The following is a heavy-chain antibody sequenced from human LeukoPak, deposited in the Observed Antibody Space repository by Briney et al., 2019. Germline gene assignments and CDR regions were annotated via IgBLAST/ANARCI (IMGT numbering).Heavy chain of an antibody. Sequence: PSETLSLTCTVSGGSISSSSYYWGWIRQPPGKGLEWIGSIYYSGSTYYNPSLKSRVTISVDTSKNQFSLKLSSVTAADTAVYYCAKLILYYFDYWGQGTLVTVSS. V-gene: IGHV4-39*07. J-gene: IGHJ4*02. CDR2: IYYSGST. CDR3: AKLILYYFDY. D-gene: IGHD2-15*01. CDR1: GGSISSSSYY.